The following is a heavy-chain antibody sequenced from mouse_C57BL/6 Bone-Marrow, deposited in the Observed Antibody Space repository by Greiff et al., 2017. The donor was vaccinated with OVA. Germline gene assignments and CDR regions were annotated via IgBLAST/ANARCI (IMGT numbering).Heavy chain of an antibody. V-gene: IGHV1-76*01. D-gene: IGHD1-1*01. Sequence: VKLMESGAELVRPGASVKLSCKASGYTFTDYYINWVKQRPGQGLEWIARIYPGSGNTYYNEKFKGKATLTAEKSSSTAYMQLSSLTSEDSAVYFCARDYYGSSLLYWYFDVWGTGTTVTVSS. J-gene: IGHJ1*03. CDR1: GYTFTDYY. CDR3: ARDYYGSSLLYWYFDV. CDR2: IYPGSGNT.